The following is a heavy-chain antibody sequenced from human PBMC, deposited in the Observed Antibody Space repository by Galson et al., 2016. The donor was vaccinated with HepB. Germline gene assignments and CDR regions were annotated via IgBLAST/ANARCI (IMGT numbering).Heavy chain of an antibody. J-gene: IGHJ5*02. CDR2: ISSDGSST. Sequence: SLRLSCAASGFTFSSYWMHWVRQAPGKGLEWVSRISSDGSSTSYADSVKGRFTISRDNAKNTLYLQMNSLRAEDTAVYYCARDLMSPYNWFDPWGQGALVTVSS. CDR3: ARDLMSPYNWFDP. V-gene: IGHV3-74*01. CDR1: GFTFSSYW.